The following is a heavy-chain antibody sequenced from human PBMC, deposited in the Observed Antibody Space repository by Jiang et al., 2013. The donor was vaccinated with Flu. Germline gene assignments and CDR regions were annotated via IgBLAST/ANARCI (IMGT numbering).Heavy chain of an antibody. D-gene: IGHD6-19*01. CDR3: ARDRFSSGLYSGDDYYYHGMGV. CDR1: GFTFSNYA. CDR2: ISGRDDSP. V-gene: IGHV3-23*01. J-gene: IGHJ6*02. Sequence: LVQPGGSLRLSCAASGFTFSNYAMTWVRQAPGKGLEWVSGISGRDDSPYYADSVKGRFTISRDKSKNTMYLQMNSLRAEDTAVYYCARDRFSSGLYSGDDYYYHGMGVWGQGTTVTVSS.